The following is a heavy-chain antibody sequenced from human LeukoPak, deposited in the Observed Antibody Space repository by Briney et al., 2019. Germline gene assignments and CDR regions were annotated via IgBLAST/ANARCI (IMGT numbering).Heavy chain of an antibody. J-gene: IGHJ5*02. CDR2: INPGGGST. CDR1: GYTFTSYY. V-gene: IGHV1-46*01. D-gene: IGHD3-3*01. Sequence: GASVKVSCKASGYTFTSYYMHWVRQAPGQGLEWMGIINPGGGSTSYAQKFQGRVTMTRDTSTSTVYMELSSLRSEDTAVYYCARDPGNDFWSGYGIDPRGQGTLATVSS. CDR3: ARDPGNDFWSGYGIDP.